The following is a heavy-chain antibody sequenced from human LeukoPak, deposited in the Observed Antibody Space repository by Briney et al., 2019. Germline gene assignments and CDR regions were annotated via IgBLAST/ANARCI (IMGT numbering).Heavy chain of an antibody. J-gene: IGHJ6*03. CDR1: GFTFSSYS. V-gene: IGHV3-21*01. CDR3: ATDPGGSGAAGLAYMDV. D-gene: IGHD6-13*01. CDR2: ISSSSSYI. Sequence: GGSLKLSCAASGFTFSSYSMNWVRQAPGKGLEWVSSISSSSSYIYYADSVKGRFTISRDNAKNSLYLQMNSLRAEDTAVYYCATDPGGSGAAGLAYMDVWGKGTTVTVSS.